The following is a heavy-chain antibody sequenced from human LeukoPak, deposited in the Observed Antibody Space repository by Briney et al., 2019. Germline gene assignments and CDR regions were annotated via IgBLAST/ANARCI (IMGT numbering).Heavy chain of an antibody. CDR1: GYTFTSYD. CDR3: ATGEGGSRPH. J-gene: IGHJ4*02. V-gene: IGHV1-8*01. CDR2: MNPNSGNT. Sequence: ASVKVSCKASGYTFTSYDINWVRQATGQGLEWMGWMNPNSGNTGYAQKFQGRVTMTEDTSTDTAYMELSSLRSEDTAVYYCATGEGGSRPHWGQGTLVTVSS. D-gene: IGHD2-2*01.